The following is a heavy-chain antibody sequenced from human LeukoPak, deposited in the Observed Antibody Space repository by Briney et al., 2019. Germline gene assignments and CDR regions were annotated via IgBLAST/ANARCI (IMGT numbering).Heavy chain of an antibody. D-gene: IGHD2-21*02. CDR3: ARGLRSWVTATIPGV. Sequence: GGSLRLSCAASGFTFSSYSMNWVRQAPGKGLEWVSSIGSSSSSMYYTDSVKGRFTISRDNAKNSLYLQMNSLRAEDTAVYYCARGLRSWVTATIPGVWGKGTTVTVSS. J-gene: IGHJ6*04. CDR1: GFTFSSYS. CDR2: IGSSSSSM. V-gene: IGHV3-21*01.